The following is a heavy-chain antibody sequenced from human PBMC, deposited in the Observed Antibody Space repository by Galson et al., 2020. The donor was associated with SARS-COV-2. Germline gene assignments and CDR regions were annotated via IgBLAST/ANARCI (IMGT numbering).Heavy chain of an antibody. CDR3: ARILGGYDSSGYYLYYFDY. D-gene: IGHD3-22*01. CDR1: GFSLSTSGMC. V-gene: IGHV2-70*11. CDR2: IDWDDDK. J-gene: IGHJ4*02. Sequence: SGPTLVKPTQTLTLTCTFSGFSLSTSGMCVSWIRQPPGKALEWLARIDWDDDKYYSTSLKTRLTISKDTSKNQVVLTMTNMDPVDTATYYCARILGGYDSSGYYLYYFDYWGQGTLVTVSS.